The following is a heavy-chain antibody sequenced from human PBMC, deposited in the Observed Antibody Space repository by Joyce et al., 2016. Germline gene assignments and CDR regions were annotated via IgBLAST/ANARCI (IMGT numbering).Heavy chain of an antibody. D-gene: IGHD6-25*01. CDR3: AKDRETSAVLDF. Sequence: QAQLVESGGGVVQPGRSLRLSCAVSGFTFRSYGMHWVRQDPGKGLECVAVITNDGKNKNYADSVKGRFTVSRDNSKKILSLQMNSLRPEDTAVYYCAKDRETSAVLDFWGQGTPVTVSS. CDR2: ITNDGKNK. V-gene: IGHV3-30*18. J-gene: IGHJ4*02. CDR1: GFTFRSYG.